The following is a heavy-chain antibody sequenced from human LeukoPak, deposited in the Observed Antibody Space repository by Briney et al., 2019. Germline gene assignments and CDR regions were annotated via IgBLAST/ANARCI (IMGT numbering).Heavy chain of an antibody. D-gene: IGHD3-22*01. CDR2: IIPIFGTA. CDR1: GGTFSSYA. Sequence: ASVKVSCKASGGTFSSYAISWVRQAPGQGLEWMGGIIPIFGTANYAQKFQGRVTITADESTSTAYMELSSLRSEDTAVYYCARALERYDSSGSAGYWGQGTLVTVSS. V-gene: IGHV1-69*13. J-gene: IGHJ4*02. CDR3: ARALERYDSSGSAGY.